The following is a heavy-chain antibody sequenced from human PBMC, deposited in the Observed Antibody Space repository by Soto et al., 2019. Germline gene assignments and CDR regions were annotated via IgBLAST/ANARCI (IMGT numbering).Heavy chain of an antibody. CDR2: ITTTSSTM. D-gene: IGHD3-22*01. J-gene: IGHJ6*02. CDR1: GFIFSDYS. Sequence: GGSVRLSRTASGFIFSDYSMNWARQAPGKGLEWISYITTTSSTMYYADSVKGRFTISRDNAKNSLYLQMSSLRDEDTAVYYCARDSSGRQYYGMDVWGQGTTVTVSS. CDR3: ARDSSGRQYYGMDV. V-gene: IGHV3-48*02.